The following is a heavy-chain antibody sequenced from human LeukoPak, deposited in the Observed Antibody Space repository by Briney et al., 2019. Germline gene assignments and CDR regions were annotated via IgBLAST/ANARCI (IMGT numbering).Heavy chain of an antibody. D-gene: IGHD6-6*01. CDR2: IKEDGSQK. J-gene: IGHJ4*02. CDR1: GFTFSSYW. Sequence: PGGSQRLSCAASGFTFSSYWMTWVRQAPGKGPEWVANIKEDGSQKYYVDSVRGRFTISRDNAKNSLFLQMNSLRAEDTAVYYCARRGGSSSRRSPVDYWGQGTLVTVSS. CDR3: ARRGGSSSRRSPVDY. V-gene: IGHV3-7*01.